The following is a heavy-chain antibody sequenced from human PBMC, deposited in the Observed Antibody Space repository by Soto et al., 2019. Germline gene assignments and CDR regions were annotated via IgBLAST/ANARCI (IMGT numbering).Heavy chain of an antibody. Sequence: QLQLQESGPGLVKPSGTLSLTCTVSGASISNSRYCWGWIRQPPGKGLEWIGSLYYSGSTFYNPSLKSRVTKSVDMSTNQFSLTLNFVTAADTAVYYCARAPYSGRSGYYFDYWGQGTLVTVSS. CDR2: LYYSGST. J-gene: IGHJ4*02. V-gene: IGHV4-39*01. CDR3: ARAPYSGRSGYYFDY. CDR1: GASISNSRYC. D-gene: IGHD1-26*01.